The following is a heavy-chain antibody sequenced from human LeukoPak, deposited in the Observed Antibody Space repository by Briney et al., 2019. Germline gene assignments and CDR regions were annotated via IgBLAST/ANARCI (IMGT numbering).Heavy chain of an antibody. J-gene: IGHJ4*02. Sequence: GGSLRLSCAASGFTFSSYAMSWVRQAPGKRLEWVSAISGSGGSTYYADSVKGRFTISRDNSKNTLYLQMNSLRAEDTAVYYCAKVARVVVITGAFDYWGQGTLVTVSS. V-gene: IGHV3-23*01. CDR2: ISGSGGST. CDR3: AKVARVVVITGAFDY. CDR1: GFTFSSYA. D-gene: IGHD3-22*01.